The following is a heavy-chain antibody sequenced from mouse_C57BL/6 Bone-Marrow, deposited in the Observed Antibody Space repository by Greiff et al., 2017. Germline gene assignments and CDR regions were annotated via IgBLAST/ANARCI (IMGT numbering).Heavy chain of an antibody. J-gene: IGHJ2*01. CDR2: IYPGSGNT. CDR3: ASLNYYGSSYFDY. V-gene: IGHV1-66*01. CDR1: GYSFTSYY. Sequence: QVQLQQSGPELVKPGASVKISCKASGYSFTSYYIHWVKQRPGQGLEWIGWIYPGSGNTKYNEKFKGKATLTADTSSSTAYMQLSSLTSEDSAVYYCASLNYYGSSYFDYWGQGTILTVSS. D-gene: IGHD1-1*01.